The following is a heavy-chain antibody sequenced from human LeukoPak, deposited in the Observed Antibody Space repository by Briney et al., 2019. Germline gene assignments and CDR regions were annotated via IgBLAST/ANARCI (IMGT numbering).Heavy chain of an antibody. D-gene: IGHD3-16*01. CDR2: IKTDGSEK. CDR1: GFTFSSYW. Sequence: GGSLRLSCAASGFTFSSYWMSGFRQIPGKGLEWLGNIKTDGSEKYYLDSVRGRFTISRDNAKNSLFLQMNSLRGEDTAVYYCVRDYVWGTYDHDYWGQGTLVTVTS. V-gene: IGHV3-7*01. CDR3: VRDYVWGTYDHDY. J-gene: IGHJ4*02.